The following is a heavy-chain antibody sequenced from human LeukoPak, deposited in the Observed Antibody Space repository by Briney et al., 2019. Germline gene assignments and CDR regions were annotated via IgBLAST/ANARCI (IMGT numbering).Heavy chain of an antibody. Sequence: PSETLSLTCAVYGGSFSGYYWSWIRQPPGKGLEWIGEINHSGSTNYNPSLKSRVTISVDTSKNQFSLKLSSVTAADTAVYYCAMGSRGEATPYFDYWGQGTLVTVSS. CDR2: INHSGST. D-gene: IGHD3-16*01. J-gene: IGHJ4*02. CDR3: AMGSRGEATPYFDY. V-gene: IGHV4-34*01. CDR1: GGSFSGYY.